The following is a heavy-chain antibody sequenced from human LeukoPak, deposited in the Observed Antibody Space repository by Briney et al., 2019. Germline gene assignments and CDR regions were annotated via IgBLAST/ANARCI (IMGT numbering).Heavy chain of an antibody. Sequence: SETLSLTCTVSGGSISSYYWSWIRQPPGKGLEWIGYIYYSGSTNYNPSLKSRVTISVDTSKNQFSLKLSSVTAADTAVYYCARVYYDFWSGYYQPNWFDPWGQGTLVTVSS. V-gene: IGHV4-59*01. J-gene: IGHJ5*02. CDR3: ARVYYDFWSGYYQPNWFDP. CDR2: IYYSGST. CDR1: GGSISSYY. D-gene: IGHD3-3*01.